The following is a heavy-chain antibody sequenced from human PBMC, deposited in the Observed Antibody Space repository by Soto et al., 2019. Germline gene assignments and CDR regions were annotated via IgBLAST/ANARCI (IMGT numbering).Heavy chain of an antibody. J-gene: IGHJ3*02. CDR3: ARQKLWMATINNDAFDI. CDR2: IYPGDSDT. V-gene: IGHV5-51*01. D-gene: IGHD2-21*01. Sequence: EVQLVQSGAEVKKPGESLKISCKASGYTFSTYWIGWVRQMPGSGLEWMGFIYPGDSDTSYSPSFQGQVTISADKSTSNVYLQWSSLKASDTAMYYCARQKLWMATINNDAFDIWGQGTMVTVSS. CDR1: GYTFSTYW.